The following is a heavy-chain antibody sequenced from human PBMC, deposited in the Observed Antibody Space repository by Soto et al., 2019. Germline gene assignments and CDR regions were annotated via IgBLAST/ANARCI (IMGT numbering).Heavy chain of an antibody. CDR3: AKDHGLYIVATTIDY. D-gene: IGHD5-12*01. CDR1: GFTLSRYG. V-gene: IGHV3-30*18. Sequence: SGGCLRLSRAASGFTLSRYGMHPVRPAPGKGLEWVAVISYDGSNKYYADSVKGRFTISRDNSKNTLYLQMNSLRAEDTAVYYCAKDHGLYIVATTIDYWGQGTLVTVSS. J-gene: IGHJ4*02. CDR2: ISYDGSNK.